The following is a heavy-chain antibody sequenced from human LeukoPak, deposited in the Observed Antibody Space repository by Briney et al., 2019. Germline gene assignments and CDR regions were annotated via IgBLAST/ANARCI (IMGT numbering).Heavy chain of an antibody. CDR2: ISAYNVNT. V-gene: IGHV1-18*01. Sequence: ASVKVSCKASGYTFTSYGISWVRQAPGQGLEWMGWISAYNVNTNYAQKLQGRVTMPTDTSTSTAYMELRSLRSDGTAVYYCARETAAGTLLFDYWGQGTLVTVSS. D-gene: IGHD6-13*01. J-gene: IGHJ4*02. CDR3: ARETAAGTLLFDY. CDR1: GYTFTSYG.